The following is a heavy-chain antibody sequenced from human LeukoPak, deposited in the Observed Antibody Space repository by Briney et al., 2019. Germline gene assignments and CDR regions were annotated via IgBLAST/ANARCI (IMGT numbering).Heavy chain of an antibody. CDR2: ISYDGSNK. CDR1: GFTFSIYG. CDR3: AKVPATDAFDI. J-gene: IGHJ3*02. Sequence: PGGSPRLSCAASGFTFSIYGMHWVRQAPGKGLEWVAVISYDGSNKYYADSVKGRFTISRDNSKNTLYLQMNSLRAEDTAVYYCAKVPATDAFDIWGQGTMVTVSS. V-gene: IGHV3-30*18. D-gene: IGHD2-2*01.